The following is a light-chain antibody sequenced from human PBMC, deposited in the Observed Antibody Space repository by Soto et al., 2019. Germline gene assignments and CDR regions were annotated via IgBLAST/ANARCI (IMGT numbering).Light chain of an antibody. Sequence: DIQLTQSPSSLPASVGDRVTITCRASQGISNDLNWYQQKRGKAPNLLIYAASTLQSGVPSRFSGSGSGTDFNLTISSLQPEDFATYYCQQSYSTPPYTFGQGTKLEIK. V-gene: IGKV1-39*01. J-gene: IGKJ2*01. CDR1: QGISND. CDR3: QQSYSTPPYT. CDR2: AAS.